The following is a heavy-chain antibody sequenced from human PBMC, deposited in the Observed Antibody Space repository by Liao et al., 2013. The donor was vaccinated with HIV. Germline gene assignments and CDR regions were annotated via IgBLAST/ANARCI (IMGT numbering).Heavy chain of an antibody. J-gene: IGHJ3*02. CDR2: LHPSGST. V-gene: IGHV4-4*07. CDR3: ARDDVHAFQI. Sequence: QVQLQESGPGLVKPSETLSLTCIVSGGSMTSDYWSWIRQPAGKGLEWIGRLHPSGSTNYNPSLRSRVTMSVDASKNLFSLRLRSVTAADTAVYFCARDDVHAFQIWGQGTMVTVSS. CDR1: GGSMTSDY.